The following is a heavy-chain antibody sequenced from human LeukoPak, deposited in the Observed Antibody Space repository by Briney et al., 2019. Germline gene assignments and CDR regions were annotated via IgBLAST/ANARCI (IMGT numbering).Heavy chain of an antibody. D-gene: IGHD3-3*01. V-gene: IGHV1-2*02. Sequence: EASVKVSCKASGYTFTGYYMHWVRQAPGQGLEWMGWINPNSSGTNYAQKFQGRVTMTRDTSISTAYMELSRLRSDDTAVYYCARVGKFWSGGTNWFDPWGQGTLVTVSS. J-gene: IGHJ5*02. CDR1: GYTFTGYY. CDR3: ARVGKFWSGGTNWFDP. CDR2: INPNSSGT.